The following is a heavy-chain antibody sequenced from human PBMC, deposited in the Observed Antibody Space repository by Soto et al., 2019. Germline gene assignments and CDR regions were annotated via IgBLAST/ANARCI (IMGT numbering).Heavy chain of an antibody. V-gene: IGHV3-74*01. Sequence: EVQLLESGGGLVQPGGSLRLSCAASGFTFSSYAMSWVRQAPGKGLEWVSRINSDGSSTSYADSVKGRFTISRDNAKNTLYLQMNSLRAEDTAVYYCARDSDIVATMNFDYWGQGTLVTVSS. CDR2: INSDGSST. D-gene: IGHD5-12*01. J-gene: IGHJ4*02. CDR3: ARDSDIVATMNFDY. CDR1: GFTFSSYA.